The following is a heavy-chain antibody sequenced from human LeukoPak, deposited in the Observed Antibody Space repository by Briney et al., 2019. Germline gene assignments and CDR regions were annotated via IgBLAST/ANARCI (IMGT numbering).Heavy chain of an antibody. J-gene: IGHJ4*02. CDR3: ARDSGSYLTPYHFDY. V-gene: IGHV1-69*13. CDR1: GGTFSSYA. Sequence: SVKVSCKASGGTFSSYAISWVRQAPGQGLEWMGGIIPIFGTANYAQKFQGRATITADESTSTAYMELSSLRSEDTAVYYCARDSGSYLTPYHFDYWGQGTLVTVSS. D-gene: IGHD1-26*01. CDR2: IIPIFGTA.